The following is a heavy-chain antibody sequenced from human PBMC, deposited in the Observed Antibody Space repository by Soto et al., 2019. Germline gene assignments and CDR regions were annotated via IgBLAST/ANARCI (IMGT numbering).Heavy chain of an antibody. Sequence: GGSLRLSCAASGFTFSKAWMNWVRQAPGKGLEWVGRIKSKTDGGTTDYAAPVKGRFTISRDDSKNTLYLQMNSLKTEDTAVYYCTSDSGYSGYDFYYYYYGMDVWGQGTTVTVSS. CDR3: TSDSGYSGYDFYYYYYGMDV. CDR2: IKSKTDGGTT. D-gene: IGHD5-12*01. V-gene: IGHV3-15*07. CDR1: GFTFSKAW. J-gene: IGHJ6*02.